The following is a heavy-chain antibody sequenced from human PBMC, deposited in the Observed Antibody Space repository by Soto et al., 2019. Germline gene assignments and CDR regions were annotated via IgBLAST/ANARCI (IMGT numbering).Heavy chain of an antibody. CDR2: ISGSGGST. CDR3: AKVLVLRGVAGYYFDY. J-gene: IGHJ4*02. CDR1: GFTFSSYA. D-gene: IGHD6-19*01. Sequence: EVQLLESGGGLVQPGGSLRLSCAASGFTFSSYAMSWVRQAPGKGLEWVSAISGSGGSTYYADSVKGRFTISRDNSKNTLYLQMNSLRAEDTAVYYCAKVLVLRGVAGYYFDYWGQGTLVTVSS. V-gene: IGHV3-23*01.